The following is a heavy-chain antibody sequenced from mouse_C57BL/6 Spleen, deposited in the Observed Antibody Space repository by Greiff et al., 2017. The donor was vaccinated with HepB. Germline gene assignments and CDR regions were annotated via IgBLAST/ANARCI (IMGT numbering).Heavy chain of an antibody. J-gene: IGHJ2*01. V-gene: IGHV14-1*01. Sequence: VQLQQSGAELVRPGASVKLSCTASGFNIKDYYMHWVKQRPEQGLEWIGRIDPEDGDTEYTPKFQGKATMTADTSSNTAYLQLSSLTSEDTAVYYCTTRGDYDAEYYFDYWGQGTTLTVSS. CDR1: GFNIKDYY. CDR3: TTRGDYDAEYYFDY. CDR2: IDPEDGDT. D-gene: IGHD2-4*01.